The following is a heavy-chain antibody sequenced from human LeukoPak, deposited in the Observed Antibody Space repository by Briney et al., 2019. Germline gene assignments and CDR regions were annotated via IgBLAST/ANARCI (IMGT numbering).Heavy chain of an antibody. Sequence: GGSLRLSCAASGFTFSKYWMLWVRQAPGKGLEGVSRINTDGTVTTYADSVKGRFTVSRDNADNTMFLQMNSVRDEDAAVYYCATKQWLAPPPDSWGQGTPVTVSS. J-gene: IGHJ4*02. CDR1: GFTFSKYW. D-gene: IGHD6-19*01. CDR3: ATKQWLAPPPDS. CDR2: INTDGTVT. V-gene: IGHV3-74*01.